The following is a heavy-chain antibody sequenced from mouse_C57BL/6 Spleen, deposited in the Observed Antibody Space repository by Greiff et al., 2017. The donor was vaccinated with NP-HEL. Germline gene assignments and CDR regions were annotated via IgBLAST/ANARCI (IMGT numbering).Heavy chain of an antibody. D-gene: IGHD2-4*01. CDR1: GYTFTSYW. V-gene: IGHV1-64*01. J-gene: IGHJ4*01. CDR3: ARSGSYDYLYAMDY. CDR2: IHPNSGST. Sequence: QVQLQQSGAELVKPGASVKLSCKASGYTFTSYWMHWVKQRPGQGLEWIGMIHPNSGSTNYNEKFKSKATLTVDKSSSTAYMQLSSLTSEDSAVYYCARSGSYDYLYAMDYWGQGTSVTVSS.